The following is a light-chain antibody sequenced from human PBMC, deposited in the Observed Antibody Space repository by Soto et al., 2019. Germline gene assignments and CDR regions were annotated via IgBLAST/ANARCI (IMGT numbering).Light chain of an antibody. J-gene: IGKJ1*01. V-gene: IGKV1-5*03. CDR2: KAS. CDR1: QSITDW. CDR3: QYWDNYSWT. Sequence: DIQMTQSPSTLSASVGDRVTITCRASQSITDWLAWYQQKPGKAPKFLIYKASNLEGGATSRFIGSGSGTEFTLTISSVQPDDFATYYSQYWDNYSWTFGQGTKVEIK.